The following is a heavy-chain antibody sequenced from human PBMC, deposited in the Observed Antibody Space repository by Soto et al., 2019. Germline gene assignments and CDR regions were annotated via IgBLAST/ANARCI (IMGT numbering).Heavy chain of an antibody. V-gene: IGHV1-46*01. CDR3: ARARESVYYYDSSGYYLGS. CDR2: INPSGGST. J-gene: IGHJ4*02. CDR1: GYTFTSYY. D-gene: IGHD3-22*01. Sequence: GASVKVSCKASGYTFTSYYMHWVRQAPGQGLEWMGIINPSGGSTSYAQKFQGRVTMTRDTSTSTVYMELSSLRSEDTAVYYCARARESVYYYDSSGYYLGSWGQGTLVTVYS.